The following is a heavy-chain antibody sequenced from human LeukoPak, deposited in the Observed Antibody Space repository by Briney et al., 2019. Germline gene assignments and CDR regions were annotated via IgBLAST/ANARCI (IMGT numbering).Heavy chain of an antibody. CDR1: GGSISSSSYY. Sequence: SETLSLTCTVSGGSISSSSYYWGWIRQPPGKGLEWIGYIYYSGSTNYNPSLRSRVTISVDTSKNQFSLKLSSVTAADTAMYYCARYLTGTATFDYWGQGTLVTVSA. V-gene: IGHV4-61*05. J-gene: IGHJ4*02. CDR3: ARYLTGTATFDY. CDR2: IYYSGST. D-gene: IGHD1-1*01.